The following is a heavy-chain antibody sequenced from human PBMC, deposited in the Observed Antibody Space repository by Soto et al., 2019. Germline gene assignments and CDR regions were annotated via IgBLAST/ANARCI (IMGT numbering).Heavy chain of an antibody. D-gene: IGHD2-15*01. J-gene: IGHJ6*02. Sequence: GSLRLSCAASGFSFSTYGMHWVRQAPGKGLEWVAVVSYDGSNKYHADSVKGRFTISRDNSKNTLFLQMNSLRAEDTAVYYCARTLRNCSGGRCYTSYYYYAMDVWGQGTTVTVSS. CDR1: GFSFSTYG. CDR2: VSYDGSNK. V-gene: IGHV3-30-3*01. CDR3: ARTLRNCSGGRCYTSYYYYAMDV.